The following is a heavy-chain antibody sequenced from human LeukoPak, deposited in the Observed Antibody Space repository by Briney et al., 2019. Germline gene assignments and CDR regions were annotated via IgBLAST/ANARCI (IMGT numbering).Heavy chain of an antibody. D-gene: IGHD5-12*01. J-gene: IGHJ4*02. CDR1: GFTFSGSA. CDR2: IRSKANSYAT. CDR3: TRLGYQGYDSHDY. V-gene: IGHV3-73*01. Sequence: GGSLRLSCAASGFTFSGSAMHWVRQAPGKGLEWVGRIRSKANSYATAYAASVKGRFTISRDDSKNTAYLQMNSLKTEDTAVYYCTRLGYQGYDSHDYWGQGTLVTVSS.